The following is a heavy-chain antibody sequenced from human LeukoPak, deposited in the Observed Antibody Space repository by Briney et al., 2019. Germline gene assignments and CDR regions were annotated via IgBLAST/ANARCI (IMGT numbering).Heavy chain of an antibody. D-gene: IGHD6-19*01. J-gene: IGHJ4*02. CDR1: GGSFSGYY. CDR2: INHSGST. V-gene: IGHV4-34*01. Sequence: SETLSLTCAVYGGSFSGYYWSWIRQPSGKGLEWIGEINHSGSTNYNPSLKSRVTISVDTSKNQFSLKLSSVTAADTAVYYCARRKRGSGGPFDYWGQGTLVTVSS. CDR3: ARRKRGSGGPFDY.